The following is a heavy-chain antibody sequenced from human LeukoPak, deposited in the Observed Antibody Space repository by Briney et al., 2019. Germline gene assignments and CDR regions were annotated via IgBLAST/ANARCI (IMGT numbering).Heavy chain of an antibody. J-gene: IGHJ4*02. D-gene: IGHD5-18*01. CDR3: ARVNSYGYVVGFDY. Sequence: SETLSLACAVYGGSFSGYYWSWIRQPPGKGLEWIGEINHSGSTNYNPSLKSRVTISVDTSKNQFSLKLSSVTAADTAVYYCARVNSYGYVVGFDYWGQGTLVTVSS. CDR2: INHSGST. V-gene: IGHV4-34*01. CDR1: GGSFSGYY.